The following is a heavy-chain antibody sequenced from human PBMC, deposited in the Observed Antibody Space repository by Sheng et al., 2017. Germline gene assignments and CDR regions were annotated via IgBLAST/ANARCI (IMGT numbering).Heavy chain of an antibody. Sequence: EVQLVESGGGLVQPGGSLRLSCAASGFTVSSNYMSWVRQAPGKGLEWVSVIYSGGSTYYADSVKGRFTISRDNSKNTLYLQMNSLRAEDTAVYYCARDSGHWDVSRRYFDLWGLAPWSLSPQ. CDR2: IYSGGST. V-gene: IGHV3-66*02. CDR3: ARDSGHWDVSRRYFDL. J-gene: IGHJ2*01. CDR1: GFTVSSNY. D-gene: IGHD6-6*01.